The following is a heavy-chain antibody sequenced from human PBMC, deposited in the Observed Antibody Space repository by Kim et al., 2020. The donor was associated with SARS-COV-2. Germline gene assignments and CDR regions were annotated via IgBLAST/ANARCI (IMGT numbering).Heavy chain of an antibody. D-gene: IGHD6-19*01. CDR3: ATFRTYSSGWYFDY. CDR2: FDPEDGET. Sequence: ASVKVSCKVSGYTLTELSMHWVRQAPGIGLEWMGGFDPEDGETIYAQKFQGRVTMTEDTSTDTAYMELSSLRSEDTAVYYCATFRTYSSGWYFDYWGQGTLVTVSS. CDR1: GYTLTELS. V-gene: IGHV1-24*01. J-gene: IGHJ4*02.